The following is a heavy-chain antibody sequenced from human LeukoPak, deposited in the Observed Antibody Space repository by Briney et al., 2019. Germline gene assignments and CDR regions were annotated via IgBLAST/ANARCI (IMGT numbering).Heavy chain of an antibody. CDR1: GGSFSGYY. D-gene: IGHD4-17*01. CDR3: ARGPTTVTVRFGFDP. CDR2: IYISGST. V-gene: IGHV4-59*10. J-gene: IGHJ5*02. Sequence: SETLSLTCAVYGGSFSGYYWSWIRQPAGKGLGWIGRIYISGSTNYNPSLKSRVTMSVDTSKNQFSLKLSSVTAADTAIYYCARGPTTVTVRFGFDPWGQGTLVTVSS.